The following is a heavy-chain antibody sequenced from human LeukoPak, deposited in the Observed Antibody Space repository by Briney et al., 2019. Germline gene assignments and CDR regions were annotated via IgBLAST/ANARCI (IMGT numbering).Heavy chain of an antibody. CDR2: ISGSGINI. CDR3: ARDSSGWYDH. J-gene: IGHJ5*02. CDR1: GFSFSNYG. D-gene: IGHD6-19*01. V-gene: IGHV3-23*01. Sequence: GGSLRLSCAASGFSFSNYGMSWVRQAPGKGLEWVSSISGSGINIYYADFVKGRFTISRDNSKNTLYLQMNSLRDEDTAVYYCARDSSGWYDHWGQGTLVTVSS.